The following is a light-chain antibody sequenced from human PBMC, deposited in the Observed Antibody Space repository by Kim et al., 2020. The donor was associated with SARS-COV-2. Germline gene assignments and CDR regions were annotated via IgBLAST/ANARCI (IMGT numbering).Light chain of an antibody. CDR1: SSDVGSYNL. CDR2: EVS. V-gene: IGLV2-23*02. CDR3: CSYAGSSTHVV. Sequence: QSITISCSGTSSDVGSYNLVSWYQQHPGTAPKLMIYEVSKRPSGVSNRFSGSKSGNTASLTISGLQAEDEADYYCCSYAGSSTHVVFGGGTQLTVL. J-gene: IGLJ2*01.